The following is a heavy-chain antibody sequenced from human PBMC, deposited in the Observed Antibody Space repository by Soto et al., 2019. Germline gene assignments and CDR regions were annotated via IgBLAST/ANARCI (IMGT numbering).Heavy chain of an antibody. D-gene: IGHD6-13*01. CDR1: GYTFTSYY. V-gene: IGHV1-46*01. CDR3: ARDLSAGTPYHYYGMDV. Sequence: ASVKVSCKASGYTFTSYYMHWVRQAPGQGLEWMGIINPSGGSTSYAQKFQGRVIMTRDTSTSTVYMELSSLRSEDTAVYFCARDLSAGTPYHYYGMDVWGQGTTVTVSS. J-gene: IGHJ6*02. CDR2: INPSGGST.